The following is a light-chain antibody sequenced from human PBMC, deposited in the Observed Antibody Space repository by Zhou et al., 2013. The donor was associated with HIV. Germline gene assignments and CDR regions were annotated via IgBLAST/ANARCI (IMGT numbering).Light chain of an antibody. CDR1: QSISNW. Sequence: DIQVTQSPSTLSASVGDRVTITCRASQSISNWLAWYQQKPGKAPELLISKASTLERGVPSRFSGSGSGTEFTLTINSLQPDDFATYYCQQCVAFPFTFGGGTKIEIQ. CDR2: KAS. V-gene: IGKV1-5*03. CDR3: QQCVAFPFT. J-gene: IGKJ4*01.